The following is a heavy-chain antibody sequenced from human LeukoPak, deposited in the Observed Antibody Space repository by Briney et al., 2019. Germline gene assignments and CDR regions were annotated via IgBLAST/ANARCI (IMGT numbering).Heavy chain of an antibody. CDR2: IYYSGST. J-gene: IGHJ3*02. CDR3: ARHYYDSSGYSEDAFDI. D-gene: IGHD3-22*01. Sequence: SETLSLTCTVSGGSISSYYWSWIRQPPGKGLERIGYIYYSGSTNYNPSLKSRVTISVDTSKNQFSLKLSSVTAADTAVYYCARHYYDSSGYSEDAFDIWGQGTMVTVSS. CDR1: GGSISSYY. V-gene: IGHV4-59*08.